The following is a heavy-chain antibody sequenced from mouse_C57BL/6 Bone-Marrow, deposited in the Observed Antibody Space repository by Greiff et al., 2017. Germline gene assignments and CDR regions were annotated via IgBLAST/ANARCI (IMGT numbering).Heavy chain of an antibody. CDR2: IRNKANGYTT. D-gene: IGHD2-14*01. CDR1: GFTFTDYY. J-gene: IGHJ2*01. V-gene: IGHV7-3*01. CDR3: ARVGRTYYFDD. Sequence: EVKLQESGGGLVQPGGSLSLSCAASGFTFTDYYMSWVRQPPGKALEWLGFIRNKANGYTTEYSASVKGRFTISRDNSQSILYLQMNALRAEDSATYYCARVGRTYYFDDWGQGTTLTVSS.